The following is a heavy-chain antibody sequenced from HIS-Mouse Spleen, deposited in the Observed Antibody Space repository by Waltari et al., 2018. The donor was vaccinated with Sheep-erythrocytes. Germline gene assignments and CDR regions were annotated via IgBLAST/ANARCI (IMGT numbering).Heavy chain of an antibody. CDR2: ISYDGSNK. CDR3: ARGAFDI. V-gene: IGHV3-30-3*01. Sequence: QVQLVESGVGVVQPGRSLRLSCAASGFTFSSYAMHWVRQAPGKGLEWVAVISYDGSNKYYADSVKGRFTISRDNSKNTLYLQMNSLRAEDTAVYYCARGAFDIWGQGTMVTVSS. CDR1: GFTFSSYA. J-gene: IGHJ3*02.